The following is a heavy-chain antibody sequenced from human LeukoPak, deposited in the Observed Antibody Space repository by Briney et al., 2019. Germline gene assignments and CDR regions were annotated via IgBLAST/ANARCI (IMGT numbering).Heavy chain of an antibody. J-gene: IGHJ4*02. V-gene: IGHV4-30-2*01. CDR2: IYHSGST. D-gene: IGHD3-3*01. CDR1: GGSISSGGYY. CDR3: ASLGIELRFLNY. Sequence: SETLSLTCTVSGGSISSGGYYWSWIRQPPGKGLEWTGYIYHSGSTYYNPSLKSRVTISVDRSKNQFSLKLSSVTAADTAVYYCASLGIELRFLNYWGQGTLVTVSS.